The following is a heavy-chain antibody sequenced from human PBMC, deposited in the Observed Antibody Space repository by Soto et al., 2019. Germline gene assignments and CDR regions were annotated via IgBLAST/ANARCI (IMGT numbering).Heavy chain of an antibody. CDR2: ISASGGRT. V-gene: IGHV3-23*01. Sequence: PVGSLRLSCAASGFTFSIYAMSWVRQAPGKGLEWVSVISASGGRTYYADSVKGRFTMSRDNSKNTLFLQMNSLRDEDTAIYYCAKEVVIESAGRSHSYYYGLDVWGPGTTVTVSS. CDR3: AKEVVIESAGRSHSYYYGLDV. J-gene: IGHJ6*02. D-gene: IGHD2-2*01. CDR1: GFTFSIYA.